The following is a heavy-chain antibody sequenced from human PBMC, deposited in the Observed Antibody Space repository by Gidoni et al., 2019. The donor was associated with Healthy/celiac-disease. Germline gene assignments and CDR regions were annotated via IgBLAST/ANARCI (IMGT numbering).Heavy chain of an antibody. Sequence: EVQPVESGGGLVQPGRSLRLPCPASGFHFGTYAMSWFRQAPEKGLEWVGFIRSKAYGGTTEYAASVKGRFTISRDDSKSIAYLQMNSLKTEDTAVYYCTRPLVVLPTSFDYWGQGTLVTCLL. V-gene: IGHV3-49*03. CDR1: GFHFGTYA. J-gene: IGHJ4*02. CDR2: IRSKAYGGTT. D-gene: IGHD2-15*01. CDR3: TRPLVVLPTSFDY.